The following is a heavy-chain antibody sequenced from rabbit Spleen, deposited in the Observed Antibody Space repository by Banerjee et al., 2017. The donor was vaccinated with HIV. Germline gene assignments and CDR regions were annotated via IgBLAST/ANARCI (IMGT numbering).Heavy chain of an antibody. V-gene: IGHV1S40*01. CDR2: IDITTDGT. CDR1: GIDFSTNDY. Sequence: QSLEESGGDLVKPGGTLTLTCKASGIDFSTNDYMCWVRQAPGKGLEWIACIDITTDGTWFATWAKGRFTISKTSSTMVSLQMTSLTAADTATYFCTREFMWPNSMWGPGTLVTVS. D-gene: IGHD1-1*01. CDR3: TREFMWPNSM. J-gene: IGHJ4*01.